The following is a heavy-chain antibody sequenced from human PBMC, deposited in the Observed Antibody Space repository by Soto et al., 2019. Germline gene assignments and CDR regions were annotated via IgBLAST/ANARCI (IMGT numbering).Heavy chain of an antibody. Sequence: QVQLVESGGGVVQPGRSLRLSCAASGFTFSSYAMHWVRQAPGKGLEWVAVISYDGSNKYYADSVKGRFTISRDNSKNTLYLQMNSLRAEDTAVYYCARDGQPLDWGQGTLVTVSS. D-gene: IGHD6-25*01. V-gene: IGHV3-30-3*01. CDR3: ARDGQPLD. CDR2: ISYDGSNK. CDR1: GFTFSSYA. J-gene: IGHJ4*02.